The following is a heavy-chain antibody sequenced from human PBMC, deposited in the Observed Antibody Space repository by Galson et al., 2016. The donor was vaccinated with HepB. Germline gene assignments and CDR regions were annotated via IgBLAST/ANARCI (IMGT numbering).Heavy chain of an antibody. CDR3: ARGDYGMDV. Sequence: TLSLTCTVSGGSISTGGYYWTWIRHHPGKGLEWLGYPYFGGNTYYNPSVRSRATISVDTSKNQFSLRLTSVTAADTAVYYCARGDYGMDVWGQGTTVTVSS. CDR1: GGSISTGGYY. CDR2: PYFGGNT. J-gene: IGHJ6*02. V-gene: IGHV4-31*03.